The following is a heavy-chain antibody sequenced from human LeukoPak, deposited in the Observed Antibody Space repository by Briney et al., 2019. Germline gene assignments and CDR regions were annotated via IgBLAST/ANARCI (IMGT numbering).Heavy chain of an antibody. D-gene: IGHD5-24*01. CDR2: ISYDGSEK. V-gene: IGHV3-30*09. CDR3: ARGQMAGY. CDR1: GISFRSRA. J-gene: IGHJ4*02. Sequence: QPGRSLRLSCAASGISFRSRAMHWVRQAPGKGLEWVALISYDGSEKYYADSVKGRFGISRDNSKPTLFLQMNSLRAEDTAVYYCARGQMAGYWGQGTLVTVSS.